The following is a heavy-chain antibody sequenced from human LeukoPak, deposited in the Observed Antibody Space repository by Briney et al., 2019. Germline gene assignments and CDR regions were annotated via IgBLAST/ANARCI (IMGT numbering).Heavy chain of an antibody. V-gene: IGHV3-30*18. J-gene: IGHJ4*02. D-gene: IGHD2-15*01. CDR3: AKKGVRVVPSYFDY. CDR1: GFTFSRHN. CDR2: ISYDGSNK. Sequence: VGSLRLSCSGSGFTFSRHNMHWVRQAPGKGREWVAVISYDGSNKYYADSVKGRFTISRDNSKNTLYLQMNSLRAEDTAVYYCAKKGVRVVPSYFDYWGQGTLVTVS.